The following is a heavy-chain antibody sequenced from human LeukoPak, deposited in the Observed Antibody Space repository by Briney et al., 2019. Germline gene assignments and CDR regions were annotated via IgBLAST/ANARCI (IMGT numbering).Heavy chain of an antibody. V-gene: IGHV4-39*01. CDR2: IYYSGST. CDR1: GGSISSSSYY. CDR3: ARQGDYYDSSGP. Sequence: SETLSLTCTVSGGSISSSSYYWGWIRQPPGKGLEWIGSIYYSGSTYYNPSLKSRVTISVDTSKNQFSLKLSSVTAADTAVYYCARQGDYYDSSGPWGQGTLVTVSS. D-gene: IGHD3-22*01. J-gene: IGHJ5*02.